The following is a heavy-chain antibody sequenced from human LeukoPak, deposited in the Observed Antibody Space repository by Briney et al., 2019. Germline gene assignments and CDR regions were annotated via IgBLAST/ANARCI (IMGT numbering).Heavy chain of an antibody. CDR3: ASSVRGRLAVAGPLVPFYFDY. D-gene: IGHD6-19*01. Sequence: PSETLSLTCTVSGGSISSYYWSWIRQPPGKGLEWIGYFYYSGSTNYNPSPKSRVTISVDTSKNQFSLKLSSVTAADTAVYYCASSVRGRLAVAGPLVPFYFDYWGQGTPVTVSS. CDR2: FYYSGST. J-gene: IGHJ4*02. CDR1: GGSISSYY. V-gene: IGHV4-59*01.